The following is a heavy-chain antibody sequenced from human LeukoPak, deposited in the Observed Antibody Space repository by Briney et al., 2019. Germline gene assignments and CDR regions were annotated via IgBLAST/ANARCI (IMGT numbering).Heavy chain of an antibody. Sequence: SPETLSLTCTVSGGSISSTTYYWAWIRQPPGKGLEWIGTIYYAGNTYYNPSLKSRVTISVDTSKNQLSLNLSSVTAAGTTVYYCARVLKGSGYIDYWGQGILVTVSS. V-gene: IGHV4-39*07. D-gene: IGHD3-10*01. CDR2: IYYAGNT. J-gene: IGHJ4*02. CDR3: ARVLKGSGYIDY. CDR1: GGSISSTTYY.